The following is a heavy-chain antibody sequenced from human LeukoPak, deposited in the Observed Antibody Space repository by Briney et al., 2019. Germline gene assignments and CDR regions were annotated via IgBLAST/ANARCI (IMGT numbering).Heavy chain of an antibody. D-gene: IGHD4-17*01. CDR2: IKPDGDTT. V-gene: IGHV3-7*01. J-gene: IGHJ4*02. Sequence: GGSLRVSCAASGFTFRSHWMSWVRQAPGKGLEWVANIKPDGDTTNYLDSVKGRFTISRDNAKSSLHLQMNGLTAEDTAVYYCSRGPSTTLTTFWGQGTMVTVSS. CDR1: GFTFRSHW. CDR3: SRGPSTTLTTF.